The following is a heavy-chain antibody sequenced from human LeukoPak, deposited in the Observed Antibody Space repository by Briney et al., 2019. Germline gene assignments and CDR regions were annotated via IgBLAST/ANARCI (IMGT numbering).Heavy chain of an antibody. CDR3: ARSDGYGLVGI. V-gene: IGHV4-61*09. CDR2: INHSGNT. J-gene: IGHJ3*02. D-gene: IGHD3-10*01. CDR1: GDSISSGSYY. Sequence: SQTLSLTCTVSGDSISSGSYYWSWIRQPAGKGLEWIGEINHSGNTNYNPSLKSRVTLSVDTSKNQFSLKLSSVTAADTAVYYCARSDGYGLVGIWGQGTMVTVSS.